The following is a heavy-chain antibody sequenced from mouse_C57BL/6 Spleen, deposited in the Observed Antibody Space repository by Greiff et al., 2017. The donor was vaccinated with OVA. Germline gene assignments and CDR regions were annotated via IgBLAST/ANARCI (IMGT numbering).Heavy chain of an antibody. D-gene: IGHD1-1*01. Sequence: VQLQQSGAELMKPGASVKLSCKATGYTFTGYWIEWVKQRPGHGLEWIGEILPGSGSTNYNETFKGKATVTADTSSNTASMQLSSLTTEDSAIYYCASKGYGSTSEAWFAYWGQGTLVTVSA. J-gene: IGHJ3*01. CDR2: ILPGSGST. V-gene: IGHV1-9*01. CDR1: GYTFTGYW. CDR3: ASKGYGSTSEAWFAY.